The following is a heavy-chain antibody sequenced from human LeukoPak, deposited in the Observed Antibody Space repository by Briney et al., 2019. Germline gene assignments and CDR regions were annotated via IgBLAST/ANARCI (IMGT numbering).Heavy chain of an antibody. CDR3: ARDGREGSGDDY. J-gene: IGHJ4*02. CDR2: MKYDGSEK. D-gene: IGHD6-25*01. CDR1: GFTFSSYW. Sequence: GGSLRLSCAASGFTFSSYWMSWVRQAPGKGLEWVANMKYDGSEKYYVDSVKGRFTISRDNAKNSLYLQMNSLSREHTALYTCARDGREGSGDDYWGQGTLVTVSS. V-gene: IGHV3-7*03.